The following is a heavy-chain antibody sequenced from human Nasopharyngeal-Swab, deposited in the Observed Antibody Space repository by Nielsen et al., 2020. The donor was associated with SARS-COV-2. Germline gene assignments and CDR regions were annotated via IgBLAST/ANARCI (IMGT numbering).Heavy chain of an antibody. CDR3: ARATWLSSMDV. CDR2: INSDGSST. J-gene: IGHJ6*02. Sequence: GESLKLSCAASGFTFSSYCMHWVRQAPGKGLVWVSRINSDGSSTSYADSVKGRFTISRDNAKNTLYLQMNSLRAEDTAVYYCARATWLSSMDVWGQGTTVTVSS. CDR1: GFTFSSYC. V-gene: IGHV3-74*01. D-gene: IGHD3-22*01.